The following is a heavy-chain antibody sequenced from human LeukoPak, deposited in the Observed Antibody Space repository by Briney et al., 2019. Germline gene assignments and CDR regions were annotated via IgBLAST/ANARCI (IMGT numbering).Heavy chain of an antibody. CDR3: ASRKQQLIPFDP. D-gene: IGHD6-13*01. CDR2: ISHSGST. CDR1: GGSFSGYY. Sequence: SETLSLTCAVYGGSFSGYYWSWIRQPPGKGLEWIGEISHSGSTNYNPSLKSRVTISVDTSKNRFSLKLSSVTAADTAVYYCASRKQQLIPFDPWGQGTLVTVSS. V-gene: IGHV4-34*01. J-gene: IGHJ5*02.